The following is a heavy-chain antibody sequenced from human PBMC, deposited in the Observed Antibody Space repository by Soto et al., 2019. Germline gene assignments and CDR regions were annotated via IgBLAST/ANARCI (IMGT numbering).Heavy chain of an antibody. D-gene: IGHD3-10*01. V-gene: IGHV3-15*01. CDR2: IKSKTDGGTT. J-gene: IGHJ4*02. CDR3: TSNTYYYGSGSYTPDY. Sequence: EVQLVESGGGLVKPGGSLRLSCAASGFTFSNAWMSWVRQAPGKGLEWVGRIKSKTDGGTTDYAAPEKGRFTISRDDSKNTLYLQMTSLKTEDTAVYYCTSNTYYYGSGSYTPDYWGQGTLVTVSS. CDR1: GFTFSNAW.